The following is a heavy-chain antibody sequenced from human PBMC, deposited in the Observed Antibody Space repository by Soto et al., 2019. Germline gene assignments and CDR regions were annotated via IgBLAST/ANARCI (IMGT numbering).Heavy chain of an antibody. J-gene: IGHJ4*02. CDR3: ARVSSWSCFDY. CDR2: INPSGGST. D-gene: IGHD6-13*01. V-gene: IGHV1-46*01. CDR1: GYTFTSYY. Sequence: QVQLVQSGAEVKKPGASVKVSCKASGYTFTSYYMHWVRQAPGQGLEWMGIINPSGGSTSYAQKFQGRVTMTRDTSTSTVYMELSSLRSEDTAVYSWARVSSWSCFDYWGQGTLVTVSS.